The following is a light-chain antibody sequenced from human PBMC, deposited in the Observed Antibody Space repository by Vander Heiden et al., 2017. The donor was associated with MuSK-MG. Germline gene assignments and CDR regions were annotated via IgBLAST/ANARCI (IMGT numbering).Light chain of an antibody. CDR1: QSISRL. CDR3: QQSYITQT. V-gene: IGKV1-39*01. CDR2: AAS. Sequence: DTQMTQSPSSLSASVGDRVTITCRASQSISRLLNWYQQKPGKAPKLLTYAASSLQGGVPSRFSGSGSGTDFALTISRLQPEDFATYYCQQSYITQTFGQGTKVELK. J-gene: IGKJ1*01.